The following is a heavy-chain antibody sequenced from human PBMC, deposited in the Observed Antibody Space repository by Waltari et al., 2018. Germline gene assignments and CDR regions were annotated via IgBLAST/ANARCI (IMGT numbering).Heavy chain of an antibody. D-gene: IGHD4-17*01. CDR2: IPGGGGGT. CDR3: ARGGYDYGNSWASDY. V-gene: IGHV3-23*01. CDR1: GLTFRRYV. Sequence: EVQLLESGGGLVQPGGSLSLSCAASGLTFRRYVLSWVRQAPGKGLEWVSRIPGGGGGTYYADSAKGRFTISRDNSKNTLYLQMNGLRAEDTAIYYCARGGYDYGNSWASDYWGPGTLVTVSS. J-gene: IGHJ4*02.